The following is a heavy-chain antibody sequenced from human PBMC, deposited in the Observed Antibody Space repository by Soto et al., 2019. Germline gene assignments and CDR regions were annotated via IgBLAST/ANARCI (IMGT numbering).Heavy chain of an antibody. CDR2: IYWDDDK. Sequence: SGPTLVNPTQTLTLTCTFSGFSLSTSGVGVGWIRQPPGKALEWLALIYWDDDKRYSPSLKTRLTIFKDTSKNQVVLIMANMDPVDTATYYCAYRQGYRDSWDSGWLDPWGQGTLVTVS. V-gene: IGHV2-5*02. CDR1: GFSLSTSGVG. J-gene: IGHJ5*02. D-gene: IGHD6-13*01. CDR3: AYRQGYRDSWDSGWLDP.